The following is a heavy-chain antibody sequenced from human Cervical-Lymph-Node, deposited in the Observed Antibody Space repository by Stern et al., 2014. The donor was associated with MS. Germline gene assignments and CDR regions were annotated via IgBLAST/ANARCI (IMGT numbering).Heavy chain of an antibody. Sequence: EVQLVQSGAEVGKPGESLKISCKASGYTFPKYWIGWVRQTPGKGLEWMGVLYPDVSETNNSLAYQGQVTFSSANSIGTAYLQWSRLEASDTAMYYCAMRYSYESGSFPPYFDLWGQGTLVTVSS. D-gene: IGHD3-10*01. CDR3: AMRYSYESGSFPPYFDL. V-gene: IGHV5-51*01. CDR1: GYTFPKYW. CDR2: LYPDVSET. J-gene: IGHJ4*02.